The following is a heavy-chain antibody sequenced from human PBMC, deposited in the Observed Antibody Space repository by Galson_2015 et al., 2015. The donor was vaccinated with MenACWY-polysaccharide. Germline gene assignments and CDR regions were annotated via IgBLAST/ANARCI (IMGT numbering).Heavy chain of an antibody. CDR2: INPDGSNT. V-gene: IGHV3-74*01. CDR3: VRQYTSGWYLRYDY. J-gene: IGHJ4*02. D-gene: IGHD6-19*01. CDR1: FFIFLPYF. Sequence: SLILSCSSSFFIFLPYFLPFFLPSPGKGLVWVSRINPDGSNTNYADSVKGRFTISRDNAKNTLFLQMNSLRAEETALYYCVRQYTSGWYLRYDYWGQGTLVTVSS.